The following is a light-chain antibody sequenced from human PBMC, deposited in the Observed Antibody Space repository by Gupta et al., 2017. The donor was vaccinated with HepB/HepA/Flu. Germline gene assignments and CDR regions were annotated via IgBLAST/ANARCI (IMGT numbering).Light chain of an antibody. CDR1: SGSVSTSYY. CDR3: VLYMGSGISV. CDR2: NTN. Sequence: QTVVTQEPSFSVSPGGTVTLTCGLSSGSVSTSYYPSWYQQTPGQAPRTLIHNTNTRSSGVPDRFSGSILGNRAALTITGAQADEESDYYCVLYMGSGISVFGGGTKLTVL. J-gene: IGLJ2*01. V-gene: IGLV8-61*01.